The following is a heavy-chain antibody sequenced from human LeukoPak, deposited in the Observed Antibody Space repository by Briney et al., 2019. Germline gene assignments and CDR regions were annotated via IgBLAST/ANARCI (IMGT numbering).Heavy chain of an antibody. J-gene: IGHJ6*02. D-gene: IGHD3-9*01. CDR2: ISSSSDTI. Sequence: GGSLRLSCTASGFTFGPYTMNWVRQAPGKGLEWVSYISSSSDTIYYADSVKGRFTISRDNAKNSLYLQMNSLRAEDTAVYYCAKSPNYDILTGTKTYYYYGMDAWGQGTTVTVSS. V-gene: IGHV3-48*04. CDR1: GFTFGPYT. CDR3: AKSPNYDILTGTKTYYYYGMDA.